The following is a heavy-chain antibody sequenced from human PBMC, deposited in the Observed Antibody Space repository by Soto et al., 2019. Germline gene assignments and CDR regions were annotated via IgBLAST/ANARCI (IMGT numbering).Heavy chain of an antibody. J-gene: IGHJ4*02. Sequence: GSLRLSCAASGFSFSSYSMNWVRPAPGKGLEWVSSISSSSSYIYYADSVKGRFTISRDNAQNSLYLQMNSLRAEDTAVYYCARENDYGDYGSDYWGQGTLVTVSS. CDR2: ISSSSSYI. CDR1: GFSFSSYS. D-gene: IGHD4-17*01. V-gene: IGHV3-21*01. CDR3: ARENDYGDYGSDY.